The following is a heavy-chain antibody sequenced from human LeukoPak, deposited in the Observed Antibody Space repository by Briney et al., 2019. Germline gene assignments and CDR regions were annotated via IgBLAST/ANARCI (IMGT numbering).Heavy chain of an antibody. CDR1: GFTFSSYE. J-gene: IGHJ4*02. CDR2: ISSTGTTI. CDR3: ARGDRYDSSGYYLDY. V-gene: IGHV3-48*03. Sequence: GGSLRLSCAASGFTFSSYEMNWVRQAPGKGLEWVSYISSTGTTIYYADSVKGRFTISRDNSKNTLYLQMNSLRAEDTAVYYCARGDRYDSSGYYLDYWGQGTLVTVSS. D-gene: IGHD3-22*01.